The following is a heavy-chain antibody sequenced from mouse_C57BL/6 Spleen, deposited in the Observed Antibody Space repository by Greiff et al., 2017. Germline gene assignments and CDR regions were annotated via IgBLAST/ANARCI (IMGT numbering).Heavy chain of an antibody. J-gene: IGHJ4*01. CDR2: IDPETGGT. V-gene: IGHV1-15*01. Sequence: QVQLQQSGAELVRPAASVTLSCKASGYTFTDYEMHWVKQTPVHGLEWIGAIDPETGGTAYNQKFKGKAILTADKSSSTAYMELRSLTSEDSAVYYCTMGDYYAMDYWGQGTSVTVSS. CDR1: GYTFTDYE. CDR3: TMGDYYAMDY.